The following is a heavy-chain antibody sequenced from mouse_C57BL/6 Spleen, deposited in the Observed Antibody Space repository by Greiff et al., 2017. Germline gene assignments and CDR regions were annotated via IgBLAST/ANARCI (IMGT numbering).Heavy chain of an antibody. D-gene: IGHD3-2*02. CDR3: ARVGRLRYAMDY. J-gene: IGHJ4*01. CDR2: INYDGSST. Sequence: EVMLVESEGGLVQPGSSMKLSCTASGFTFSDYYMAWVRQVPEKGLEWVANINYDGSSTYYLDSLKSRFIISRDNAKNILYLQMSSLKSEDTATYYCARVGRLRYAMDYWGQGTSVTVSS. CDR1: GFTFSDYY. V-gene: IGHV5-16*01.